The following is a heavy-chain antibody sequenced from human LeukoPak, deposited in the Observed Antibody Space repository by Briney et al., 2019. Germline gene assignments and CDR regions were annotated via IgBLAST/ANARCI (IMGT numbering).Heavy chain of an antibody. CDR2: INPSGGST. V-gene: IGHV1-46*01. CDR1: GYTFTGHY. J-gene: IGHJ4*02. CDR3: ASAPGIVSPLIDY. Sequence: ASVKVSCKTSGYTFTGHYLHWVRQAPGQGLEWMGIINPSGGSTSYAQKFQGGVTMTRDTSTSTVYMELSSLRSEDTAVYYCASAPGIVSPLIDYWGQGTLVTVSS. D-gene: IGHD1-26*01.